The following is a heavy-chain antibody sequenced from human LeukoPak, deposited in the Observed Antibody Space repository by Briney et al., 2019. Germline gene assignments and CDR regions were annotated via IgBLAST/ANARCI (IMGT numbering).Heavy chain of an antibody. CDR3: AKDKAPTHYDILTRPLDY. V-gene: IGHV3-30*18. CDR2: ISYDGSNK. Sequence: GSLRLSCAASGFTFSSYGMHWVRQAPGKGLEWVAVISYDGSNKYYADSVKGRFTISRDNSKNTLYLQMNSLRAEDTAVYYCAKDKAPTHYDILTRPLDYWGQGTLVTVSS. CDR1: GFTFSSYG. D-gene: IGHD3-9*01. J-gene: IGHJ4*02.